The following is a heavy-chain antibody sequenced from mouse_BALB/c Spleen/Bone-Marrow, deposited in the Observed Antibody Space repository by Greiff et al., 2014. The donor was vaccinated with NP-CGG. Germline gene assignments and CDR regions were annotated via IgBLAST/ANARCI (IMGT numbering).Heavy chain of an antibody. V-gene: IGHV2-9*02. J-gene: IGHJ1*01. D-gene: IGHD2-3*01. Sequence: QVQLKESGPGLVAPSQSLSITCTVSGFSLTSYGVHWVRQPPGKGLEWLGVIWAGGSTNYNSALMSRLSISKDNSKSQVFLKMNSLQTNDTAMYYCARVYLWYFDVWGAGTTVTVSS. CDR3: ARVYLWYFDV. CDR2: IWAGGST. CDR1: GFSLTSYG.